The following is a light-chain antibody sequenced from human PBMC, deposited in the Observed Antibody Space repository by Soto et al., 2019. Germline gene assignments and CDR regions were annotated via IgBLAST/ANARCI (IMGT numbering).Light chain of an antibody. CDR2: DNN. CDR3: GTWDSSLSAYV. CDR1: SSNIGNNY. Sequence: QSVPTHPPSVSAAPGQKVTISCSGSSSNIGNNYVSWYQQLPGTAPKLLIYDNNKRPSGIPDRFSGSKSDTSATLGITGLQTGDEADYYCGTWDSSLSAYVFGTGTKVTVL. V-gene: IGLV1-51*01. J-gene: IGLJ1*01.